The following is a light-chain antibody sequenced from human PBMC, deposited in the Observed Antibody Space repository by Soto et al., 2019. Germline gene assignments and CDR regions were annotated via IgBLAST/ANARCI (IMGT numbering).Light chain of an antibody. CDR3: QQAKDFPLT. V-gene: IGKV1-12*01. J-gene: IGKJ4*01. Sequence: DIQMTQSPSSVSVSVGDRVTITCRANQGIDSWLAWYQQKPGKAPKPLMYSSSTLQCGVPSRFSGSRSGKDFILTLRSLQPEDFATYYCQQAKDFPLTFGGGTTVEIK. CDR1: QGIDSW. CDR2: SSS.